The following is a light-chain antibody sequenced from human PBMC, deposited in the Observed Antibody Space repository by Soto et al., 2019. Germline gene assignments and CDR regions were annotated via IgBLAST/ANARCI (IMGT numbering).Light chain of an antibody. V-gene: IGKV3-15*01. J-gene: IGKJ1*01. CDR1: QSVGSS. CDR2: NAS. Sequence: EIMMTQSPATLSVSTGERATLSCRASQSVGSSLAWYQQRPGQTPRLLIFNASTRASGIPTRFSGSGSGSDFSLAISSLQSEDFAVYYCQQYNVWWTFGQGTKVE. CDR3: QQYNVWWT.